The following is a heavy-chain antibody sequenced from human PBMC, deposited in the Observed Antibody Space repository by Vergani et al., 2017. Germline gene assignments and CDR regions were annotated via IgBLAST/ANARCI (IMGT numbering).Heavy chain of an antibody. CDR2: IYWDDDK. J-gene: IGHJ4*02. Sequence: QITLKESGPTLVKPTQTLTLTCTFSGFSLSTSGVGVGWIRQPPGKALEWLALIYWDDDKRYSPSLKSRLTITKDTSKNQVVLTMTNMDPVDTATYYCAHALWFGEFPGYFDYWGQGTLVTVSS. V-gene: IGHV2-5*02. CDR3: AHALWFGEFPGYFDY. D-gene: IGHD3-10*01. CDR1: GFSLSTSGVG.